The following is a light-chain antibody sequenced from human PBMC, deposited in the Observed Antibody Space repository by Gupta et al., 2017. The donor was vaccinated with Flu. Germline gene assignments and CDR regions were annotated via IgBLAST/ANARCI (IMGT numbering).Light chain of an antibody. V-gene: IGKV1-5*03. J-gene: IGKJ1*01. CDR3: QQYDTYWT. CDR1: QSSSSR. Sequence: FPSTLSASVGARVTITCRANQSSSSRLTWYQQKPGKAPKLLIYKASYLESGVPARFSGSGSGTEFTLTISSLQPDDFATYYCQQYDTYWTFGQGTKVEIQ. CDR2: KAS.